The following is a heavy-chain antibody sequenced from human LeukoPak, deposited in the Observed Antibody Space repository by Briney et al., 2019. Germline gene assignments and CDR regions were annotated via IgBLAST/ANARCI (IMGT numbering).Heavy chain of an antibody. D-gene: IGHD4/OR15-4a*01. Sequence: PSETLSLTCTVSGGSISSGSYYWSWIRQPPGKGLEWIGSIYHSGSTYYNPSLKSRVTISVDTSKNQFSLKLSSVTAADTAVYYCGRWLTSRAFDYWGQGTLVTVSS. CDR3: GRWLTSRAFDY. V-gene: IGHV4-39*07. CDR2: IYHSGST. CDR1: GGSISSGSYY. J-gene: IGHJ4*02.